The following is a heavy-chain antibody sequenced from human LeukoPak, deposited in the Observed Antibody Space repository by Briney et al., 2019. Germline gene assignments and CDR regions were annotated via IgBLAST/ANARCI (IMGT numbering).Heavy chain of an antibody. D-gene: IGHD5-24*01. CDR1: GYSISSGYY. CDR2: IYHSGST. J-gene: IGHJ5*02. V-gene: IGHV4-38-2*02. Sequence: SETLSLTCTVSGYSISSGYYWGWIRQPPGKGLEWIGSIYHSGSTYYNPSLKSRVTISVDTSKNQFSLKLSSVTAADTAVYYCARDSGDDGYNSWGQGTLVTVSS. CDR3: ARDSGDDGYNS.